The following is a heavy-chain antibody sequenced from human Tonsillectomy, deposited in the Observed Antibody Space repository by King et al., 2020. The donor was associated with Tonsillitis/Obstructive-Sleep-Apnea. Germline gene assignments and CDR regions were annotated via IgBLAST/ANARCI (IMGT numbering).Heavy chain of an antibody. V-gene: IGHV7-4-1*02. Sequence: QLVQSGSELKKPGASVKISCKASGYTFTNYAMNWVRQAPGQGLEWMGWINTNTGNPTYAQGFAGRFVFSLDTSVTTAHLRISSLKAEDTAVYFCARDRSYCSSTSCSDYYYYMDVWGKGTTVTVSS. J-gene: IGHJ6*03. CDR2: INTNTGNP. CDR3: ARDRSYCSSTSCSDYYYYMDV. CDR1: GYTFTNYA. D-gene: IGHD2-2*01.